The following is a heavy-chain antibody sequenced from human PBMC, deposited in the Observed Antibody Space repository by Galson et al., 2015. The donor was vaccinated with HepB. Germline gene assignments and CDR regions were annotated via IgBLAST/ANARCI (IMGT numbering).Heavy chain of an antibody. Sequence: SLRLSCAASGFTFRNFAMSWVRQAPGKGLEWVSSIEKDGSGTYSADSVGGRFTISRDNSKNTLYLQLNSLRGEDTAGDYCAKQAGKFIESWYFDYGGQGSLVTVSS. J-gene: IGHJ4*02. CDR3: AKQAGKFIESWYFDY. D-gene: IGHD2/OR15-2a*01. CDR1: GFTFRNFA. V-gene: IGHV3-23*03. CDR2: IEKDGSGT.